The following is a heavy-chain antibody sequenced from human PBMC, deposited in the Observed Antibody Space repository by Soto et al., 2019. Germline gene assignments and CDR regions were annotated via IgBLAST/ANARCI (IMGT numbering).Heavy chain of an antibody. D-gene: IGHD3-3*01. J-gene: IGHJ5*02. CDR1: GFTFSSYA. Sequence: GGSLRLSCAASGFTFSSYAMSWVRQAPGKGLEWVSAISGSGGSTYYADSVKGRFTISRDNSKNTLYLQMNSLRAEDTAVYYCANHEEYYDFWSGYYGGSWFDPWGQGTLVTVSS. V-gene: IGHV3-23*01. CDR2: ISGSGGST. CDR3: ANHEEYYDFWSGYYGGSWFDP.